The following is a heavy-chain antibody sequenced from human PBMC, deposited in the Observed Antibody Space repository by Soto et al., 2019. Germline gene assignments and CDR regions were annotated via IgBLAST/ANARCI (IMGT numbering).Heavy chain of an antibody. J-gene: IGHJ3*02. Sequence: QVQLVESGGGVVQPGRSLRLSCAASGFTFSSYGMHWVRQAPGKGLEWVTFIWYDGSNKNYADSVKGRFTISRDNSKNTLYLQIYSLRAEDMAVYYGASGAHGAVDDAFDIWGQGTMVTVSS. CDR2: IWYDGSNK. CDR1: GFTFSSYG. V-gene: IGHV3-33*01. CDR3: ASGAHGAVDDAFDI. D-gene: IGHD6-19*01.